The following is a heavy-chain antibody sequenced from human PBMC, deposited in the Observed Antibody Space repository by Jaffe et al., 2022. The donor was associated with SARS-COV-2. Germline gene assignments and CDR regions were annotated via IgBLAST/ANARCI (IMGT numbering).Heavy chain of an antibody. CDR1: GFTFSNYA. CDR3: AAGGPQSAYAWDY. J-gene: IGHJ4*02. V-gene: IGHV3-23*01. D-gene: IGHD2-2*01. CDR2: IPSGGIPI. Sequence: EVELLESGGGLVQPGGSLRLSCAASGFTFSNYAMSWVRQAPGKGLEWVSAIPSGGIPIHYADSVKGRFTVSRDNSKSALYLQMSSLRADDTAVYYCAAGGPQSAYAWDYWGRGTLVTVSS.